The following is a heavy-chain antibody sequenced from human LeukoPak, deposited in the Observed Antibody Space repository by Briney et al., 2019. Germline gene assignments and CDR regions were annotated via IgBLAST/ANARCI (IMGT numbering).Heavy chain of an antibody. CDR2: ISSSSSYI. D-gene: IGHD3-3*01. Sequence: GGSLRLSCAAFGFTFSSYSMNWVRQAPGKGLEWVSSISSSSSYIYYADSVKGRFTISRDNAKNSLYLQMNSLRAGDTAVYYCARDLGVVRPGYMDVWGKGTTVTVSS. V-gene: IGHV3-21*01. CDR3: ARDLGVVRPGYMDV. J-gene: IGHJ6*03. CDR1: GFTFSSYS.